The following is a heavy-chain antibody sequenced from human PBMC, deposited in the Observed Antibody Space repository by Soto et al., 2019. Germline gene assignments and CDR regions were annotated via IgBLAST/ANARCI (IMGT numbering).Heavy chain of an antibody. V-gene: IGHV4-39*01. J-gene: IGHJ5*02. Sequence: SETLSLTCTVSGGSISSSSYYWGWIRQPPGKGLEWIGSIYYSGSTYYNPSLKSRVTISVDTSKNQFSLKLTSVTAADAALYYCARDFFDSSDYTTNWFDPWGQRTPVTVSS. CDR1: GGSISSSSYY. CDR3: ARDFFDSSDYTTNWFDP. D-gene: IGHD3-22*01. CDR2: IYYSGST.